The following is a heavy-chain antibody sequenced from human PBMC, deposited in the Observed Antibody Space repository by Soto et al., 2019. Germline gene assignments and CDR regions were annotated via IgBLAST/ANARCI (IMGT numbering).Heavy chain of an antibody. V-gene: IGHV4-31*03. D-gene: IGHD1-1*01. CDR3: ARDSLQSGFDY. CDR2: IYYSGST. J-gene: IGHJ4*02. CDR1: GGSISSGGYY. Sequence: PSETLSLTCTVSGGSISSGGYYWIWIRQHPGKGLEWIGYIYYSGSTYYNPSLKSRVTISVDTSKNQFSLKLSSVTAADTAVYYCARDSLQSGFDYWGQGTLVTVSS.